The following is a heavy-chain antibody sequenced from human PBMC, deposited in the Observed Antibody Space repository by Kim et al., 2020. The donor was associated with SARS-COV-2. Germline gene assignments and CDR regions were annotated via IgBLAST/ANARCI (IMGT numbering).Heavy chain of an antibody. CDR2: ISYDGSNK. Sequence: GGSLRLSCAASGFTFSSYGMHWVRQAPGKGLEWVAVISYDGSNKYYADSVKGRFTISRDNSKNTLYLQMNSLRAEDTAVYYCARVRPLPAWFDYWGQGTLVTVSS. CDR1: GFTFSSYG. J-gene: IGHJ4*02. CDR3: ARVRPLPAWFDY. D-gene: IGHD6-25*01. V-gene: IGHV3-33*05.